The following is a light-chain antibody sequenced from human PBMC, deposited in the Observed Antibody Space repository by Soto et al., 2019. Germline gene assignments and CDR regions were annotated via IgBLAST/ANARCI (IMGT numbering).Light chain of an antibody. CDR2: GAS. J-gene: IGKJ1*01. CDR1: QSVSSY. Sequence: IGMTQSPVNLSVSPGERATLSCRASQSVSSYLAWYQQKPGQAPRLLIYGASSRATGIPDRFSGSGSGTDFTLRISRLEPEDFAVYYCQQYSSLWTFGQGTKVDIK. CDR3: QQYSSLWT. V-gene: IGKV3-20*01.